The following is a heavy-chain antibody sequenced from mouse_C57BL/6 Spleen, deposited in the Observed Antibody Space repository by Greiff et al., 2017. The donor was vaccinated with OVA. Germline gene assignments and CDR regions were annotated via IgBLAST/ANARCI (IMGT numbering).Heavy chain of an antibody. J-gene: IGHJ4*01. CDR2: ISSGGSYT. V-gene: IGHV5-6*01. CDR3: AVYYGYEDYAMDY. D-gene: IGHD2-2*01. Sequence: EVQVVESGGDLVKPGGSLKLSCAASGFTFSSYGMSWVRQTPDKRLEWVATISSGGSYTYYPDSVKGRFTISRDNAKNTLYLQMSSLKSEDTAMYYCAVYYGYEDYAMDYWGQGTSVTVSS. CDR1: GFTFSSYG.